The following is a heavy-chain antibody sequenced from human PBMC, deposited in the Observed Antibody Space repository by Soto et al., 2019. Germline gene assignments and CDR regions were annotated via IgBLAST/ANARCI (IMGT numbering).Heavy chain of an antibody. CDR2: ISYDGSNK. CDR1: GFTFSSYC. V-gene: IGHV3-30*18. CDR3: AKDQGLYSSGWYDY. J-gene: IGHJ4*02. D-gene: IGHD6-19*01. Sequence: GGSLRLSCAASGFTFSSYCRHWVRQDPGKGLEWVAVISYDGSNKYYADSVKGRFTISRDNSKNTLYLQMNSLRAEDTAVYYCAKDQGLYSSGWYDYWGQGTLVTVSS.